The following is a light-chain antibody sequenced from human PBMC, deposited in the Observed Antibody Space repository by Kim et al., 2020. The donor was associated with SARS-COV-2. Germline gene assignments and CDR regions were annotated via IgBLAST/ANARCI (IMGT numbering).Light chain of an antibody. CDR1: QSVSSY. V-gene: IGKV3-11*01. J-gene: IGKJ4*01. Sequence: SLSPGDRATLSGRASQSVSSYLAWYQQKPGQAPRLLIYDASNRATGIPARFSGSGSGTDFTLTISSLEPEDFAVYYCQQRSNFFTFGGGTKVDIK. CDR2: DAS. CDR3: QQRSNFFT.